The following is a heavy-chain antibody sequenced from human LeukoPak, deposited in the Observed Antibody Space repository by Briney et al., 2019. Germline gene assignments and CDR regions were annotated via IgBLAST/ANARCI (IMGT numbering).Heavy chain of an antibody. D-gene: IGHD6-13*01. CDR1: GYTFTGYY. CDR2: INPNSGGT. Sequence: ASVKVSCKASGYTFTGYYTHWVRQAPGQGLEWMGWINPNSGGTNYAQKFQGWVTMTRDTSISTAYMELSRLRSDDTAVYYCARGSIAAAGTNYGMDVWGKGTTVTVSS. CDR3: ARGSIAAAGTNYGMDV. V-gene: IGHV1-2*04. J-gene: IGHJ6*04.